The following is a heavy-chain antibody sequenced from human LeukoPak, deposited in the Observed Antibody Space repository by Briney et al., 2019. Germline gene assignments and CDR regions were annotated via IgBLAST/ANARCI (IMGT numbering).Heavy chain of an antibody. D-gene: IGHD6-6*01. CDR1: GFTFSSYA. Sequence: GGSLRLSCAASGFTFSSYATSWVRQAPGKGLEWVSAISGSGGSTYYADSVKGRFTISRDNSKNTLYLQMNSLRAEDTAVYYCAKSRGSSSSGWNTYYYYGMDVWGQGTTVTVSS. J-gene: IGHJ6*02. V-gene: IGHV3-23*01. CDR3: AKSRGSSSSGWNTYYYYGMDV. CDR2: ISGSGGST.